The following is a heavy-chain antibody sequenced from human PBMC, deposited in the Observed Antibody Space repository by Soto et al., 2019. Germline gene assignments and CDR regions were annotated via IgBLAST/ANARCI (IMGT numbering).Heavy chain of an antibody. J-gene: IGHJ4*02. D-gene: IGHD1-1*01. CDR1: GFTFYRYY. Sequence: PGGSLRLSCAASGFTFYRYYMTWVRQAPGEGLEWISYISSAGEYTDYADSVKGRFTISRDNARNSLFLQMNSLRVDDTAVYYCVRANWNVDYWGRGTLVTLSS. CDR2: ISSAGEYT. V-gene: IGHV3-11*06. CDR3: VRANWNVDY.